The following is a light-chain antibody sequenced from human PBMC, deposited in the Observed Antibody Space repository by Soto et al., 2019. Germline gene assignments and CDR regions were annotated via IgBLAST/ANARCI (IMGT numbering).Light chain of an antibody. CDR1: QSVTSY. J-gene: IGKJ1*01. CDR3: QQYSNWPSWT. Sequence: EIVLTQSPATLSLSPGERATLSCRASQSVTSYLAWYQQKPGQAPRLLIYAAFNRATGVPARFSGSGSGTDFTLTISSLEPGDFAVYYCQQYSNWPSWTFGQGTKADIK. CDR2: AAF. V-gene: IGKV3-11*01.